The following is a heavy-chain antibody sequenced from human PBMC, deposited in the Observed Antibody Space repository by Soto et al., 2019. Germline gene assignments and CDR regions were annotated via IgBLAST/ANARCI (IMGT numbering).Heavy chain of an antibody. V-gene: IGHV3-23*01. CDR2: ISGSGGST. J-gene: IGHJ4*02. Sequence: GGSLRLSCAASGFTFSSYAMSWVRQAPGKGLEWVSAISGSGGSTYYADSVKGRFTISRDNSKNTLYLQMNSLRAEDTAVYYCAKVGFLTGYFDYFDYWGQGTLVTVYS. D-gene: IGHD3-9*01. CDR1: GFTFSSYA. CDR3: AKVGFLTGYFDYFDY.